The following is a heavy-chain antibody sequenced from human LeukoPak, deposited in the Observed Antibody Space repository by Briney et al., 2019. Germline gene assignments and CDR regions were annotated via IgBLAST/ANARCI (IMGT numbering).Heavy chain of an antibody. D-gene: IGHD5-12*01. CDR3: AREDRLSFDS. CDR2: TYYRSKWYY. J-gene: IGHJ3*02. Sequence: SQTLSLTCAISGDSVSSNNAAWHWIRQSPSRGLEWLGRTYYRSKWYYDYAVSVKSRVTINPDTSKNHFSLQLNSVAPEDTAVYFCAREDRLSFDSRVQGTMVTVSS. CDR1: GDSVSSNNAA. V-gene: IGHV6-1*01.